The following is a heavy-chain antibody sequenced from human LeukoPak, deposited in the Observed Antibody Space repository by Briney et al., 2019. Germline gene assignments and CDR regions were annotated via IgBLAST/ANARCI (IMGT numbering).Heavy chain of an antibody. D-gene: IGHD2-2*01. J-gene: IGHJ5*02. CDR1: GFTFSSYS. Sequence: GGSLRLSCAASGFTFSSYSMNWVRQAPGKGLEWVSSISSSSSYIYYTDSVKGRFTISRDNAKNSLYLQMNSLRAEDTAVYYCATSSNAPGNHWGQGTLVTVSS. CDR2: ISSSSSYI. CDR3: ATSSNAPGNH. V-gene: IGHV3-21*01.